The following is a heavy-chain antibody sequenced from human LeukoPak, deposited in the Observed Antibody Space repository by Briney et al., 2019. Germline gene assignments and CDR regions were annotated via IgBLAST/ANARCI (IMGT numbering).Heavy chain of an antibody. CDR1: GFTVSSTY. CDR3: ARGYCFDGKCPFAFDY. CDR2: MYIGGNT. Sequence: QSGGSLRLSCAASGFTVSSTYMAWVRQAPGKGLEWASIMYIGGNTFHADSVKGRFTISRDNSKNTLYLQMNSLTVEDTAVYYCARGYCFDGKCPFAFDYWGQGTLVTVSS. V-gene: IGHV3-66*02. J-gene: IGHJ4*02. D-gene: IGHD2-15*01.